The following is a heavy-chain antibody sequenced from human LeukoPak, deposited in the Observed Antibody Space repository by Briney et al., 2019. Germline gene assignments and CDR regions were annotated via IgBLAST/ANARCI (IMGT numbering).Heavy chain of an antibody. V-gene: IGHV3-48*02. CDR1: GPTFSTYN. CDR3: ARDRCSGGSCYFDY. CDR2: IDSSNSPI. Sequence: GGSLRLSCAASGPTFSTYNMNWVRQAPGKGLEWVSYIDSSNSPIYYADSVKGRFTISRHNGKNSLYLQMNSLRHEDTAVYYCARDRCSGGSCYFDYWGQGTLVTVSS. D-gene: IGHD2-15*01. J-gene: IGHJ4*02.